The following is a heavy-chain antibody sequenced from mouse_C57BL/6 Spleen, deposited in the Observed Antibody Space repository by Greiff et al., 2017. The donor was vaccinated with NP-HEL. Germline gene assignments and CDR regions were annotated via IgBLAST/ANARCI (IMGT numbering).Heavy chain of an antibody. Sequence: EVQLQQSGPELVKPGASVKISCKASGYTFTDSYMNWVKQSQGTRLEGIGDINPNKGGPGYNRKLRGKATWTVDKSSSTAYMELRSLTSEDSAVYYCASLIYYYGSSYGYFDVWGTGTTVTVSS. CDR1: GYTFTDSY. D-gene: IGHD1-1*01. CDR2: INPNKGGP. J-gene: IGHJ1*03. V-gene: IGHV1-26*01. CDR3: ASLIYYYGSSYGYFDV.